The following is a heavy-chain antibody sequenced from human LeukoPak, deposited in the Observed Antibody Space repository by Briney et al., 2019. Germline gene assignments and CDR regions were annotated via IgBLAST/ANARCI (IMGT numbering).Heavy chain of an antibody. J-gene: IGHJ4*02. D-gene: IGHD1-7*01. CDR1: GGTFSSYA. Sequence: GASVTVSCKASGGTFSSYAISWVRQAPGQGLEWMGRIIPIFGIANYAQKFQGRVTITADKSTSTAYMGLGSLRSEDTAVYYCAREGEITGTTGSFDYWGQGTLVTVSS. CDR2: IIPIFGIA. V-gene: IGHV1-69*04. CDR3: AREGEITGTTGSFDY.